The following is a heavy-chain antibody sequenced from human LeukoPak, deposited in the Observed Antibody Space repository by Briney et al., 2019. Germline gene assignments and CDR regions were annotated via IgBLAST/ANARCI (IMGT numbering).Heavy chain of an antibody. CDR2: IKQDGGGK. V-gene: IGHV3-7*04. CDR3: VRAHHPGGWFDP. J-gene: IGHJ5*02. D-gene: IGHD3-10*01. CDR1: GFTFTTHW. Sequence: QAGGSLRLSCAASGFTFTTHWMSWVRQAPGKGLEWVANIKQDGGGKYYLNSVKGRFTISRDNAKNSLYLQMNSLTAEDTAVHYCVRAHHPGGWFDPWGQGTLVTVSS.